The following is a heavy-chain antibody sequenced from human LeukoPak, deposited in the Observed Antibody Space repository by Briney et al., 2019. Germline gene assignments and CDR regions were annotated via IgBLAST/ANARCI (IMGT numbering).Heavy chain of an antibody. J-gene: IGHJ4*02. V-gene: IGHV3-30*03. D-gene: IGHD1-26*01. CDR1: GFTFSSYG. CDR3: ARLDSGSYYTAIDY. CDR2: ISYDGSNK. Sequence: GGSLRLSCAASGFTFSSYGMHWVRQAPGKGLEWVAVISYDGSNKYYADSVKGRFTISRDNSKNTLYLQMNSLRAEDTAVYYCARLDSGSYYTAIDYWGQGTLVTVSS.